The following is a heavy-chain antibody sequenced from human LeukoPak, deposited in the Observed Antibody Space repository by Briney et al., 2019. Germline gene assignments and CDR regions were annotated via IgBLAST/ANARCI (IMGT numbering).Heavy chain of an antibody. Sequence: GGSLRLSCAASGFTFSNYAMSWVRQAPGKGLEWVSGSGSGGSIYCADSVKGRFTISRDNSKNTLYLQMNSLRAEDTAVYYCAKDNSPKVYCSGGSCYSDYWGQGTLVTVSS. CDR2: SGSGGSI. J-gene: IGHJ4*02. V-gene: IGHV3-23*01. CDR1: GFTFSNYA. D-gene: IGHD2-15*01. CDR3: AKDNSPKVYCSGGSCYSDY.